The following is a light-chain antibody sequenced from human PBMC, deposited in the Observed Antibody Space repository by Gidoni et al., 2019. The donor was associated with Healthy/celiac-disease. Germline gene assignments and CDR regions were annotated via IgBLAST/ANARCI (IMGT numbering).Light chain of an antibody. Sequence: QSALTQPRSVSGSPGQSVTISCTGTSSDVGGYNYVSWYQQHPGKAPKLMIYDVSKRPSGVPDRFSGSKSGNTASLTISGLQAEDEADYYCCSYAGSLLWGVFGGGTKLTVL. CDR1: SSDVGGYNY. J-gene: IGLJ2*01. CDR3: CSYAGSLLWGV. V-gene: IGLV2-11*01. CDR2: DVS.